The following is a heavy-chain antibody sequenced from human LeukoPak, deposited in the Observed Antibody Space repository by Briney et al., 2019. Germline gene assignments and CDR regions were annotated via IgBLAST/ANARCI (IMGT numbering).Heavy chain of an antibody. CDR2: ISSSGSTI. D-gene: IGHD4-17*01. CDR3: ARDNPTTVTPYYYYGMDV. Sequence: GGSLRLSCAASGFTFSSYEMNWVRQAPGKGLEWASYISSSGSTIYYADSVKGRFTISRDNAKNSLYLQMNSLRAEDTAVYYCARDNPTTVTPYYYYGMDVWGQGTTVTVSS. V-gene: IGHV3-48*03. CDR1: GFTFSSYE. J-gene: IGHJ6*02.